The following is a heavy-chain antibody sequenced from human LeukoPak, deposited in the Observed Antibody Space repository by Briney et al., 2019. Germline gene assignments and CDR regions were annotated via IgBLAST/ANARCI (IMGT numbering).Heavy chain of an antibody. CDR1: EYTFTSSD. D-gene: IGHD2-2*02. CDR3: ARGLYCSGSSCYMGGNWFDP. Sequence: ASVKVSCKAPEYTFTSSDINWVRQASGQGLEWMGWISPYSGDTGYAQKLQGRVTITRNTSISTAYMELSSLRSEDTAVYYCARGLYCSGSSCYMGGNWFDPWGQGTLVTVSS. J-gene: IGHJ5*02. V-gene: IGHV1-8*03. CDR2: ISPYSGDT.